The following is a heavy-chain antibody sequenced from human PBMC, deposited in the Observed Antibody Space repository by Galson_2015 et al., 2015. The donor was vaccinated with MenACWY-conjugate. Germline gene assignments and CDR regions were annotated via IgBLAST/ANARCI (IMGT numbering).Heavy chain of an antibody. CDR3: VRAEGWLRSAFDL. Sequence: SLRLSCAASGFRFSSYTFYWVRQSPGKCLEWVAVVSYDASSRYYRDSVQGRFTVSRDNSKNTVSLEMSSLGPEDSAVYYCVRAEGWLRSAFDLWGQGTMVTVSS. CDR1: GFRFSSYT. V-gene: IGHV3-30*10. J-gene: IGHJ3*01. D-gene: IGHD5-12*01. CDR2: VSYDASSR.